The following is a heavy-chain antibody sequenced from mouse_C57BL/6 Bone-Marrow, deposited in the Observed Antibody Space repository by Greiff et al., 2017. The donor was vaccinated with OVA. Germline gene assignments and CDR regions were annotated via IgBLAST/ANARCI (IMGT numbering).Heavy chain of an antibody. CDR3: ARLDAMDY. Sequence: EVMLVESGGGLVQPGGSLKLSCAASGFTFSDFYMYWIRQTPEKRLEWVAYISNGGGSNYYPDTVKGRFTISRDNAKNTLYLQMSRLKSEDTAMYYCARLDAMDYWGQGTSVTVSS. J-gene: IGHJ4*01. CDR2: ISNGGGSN. CDR1: GFTFSDFY. V-gene: IGHV5-12*01.